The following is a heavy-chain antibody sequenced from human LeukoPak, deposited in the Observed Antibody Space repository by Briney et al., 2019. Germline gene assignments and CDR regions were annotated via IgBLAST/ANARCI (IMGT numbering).Heavy chain of an antibody. D-gene: IGHD2-2*03. CDR3: ARGTMDIVVVPADY. V-gene: IGHV4-4*08. J-gene: IGHJ4*02. CDR2: IYTSGST. Sequence: SETLSLTCTVSGGSISSYYWSWIRQPPGKGLEWIGRIYTSGSTNYNPSLKSRVTISVDTSKNQFSLKLSSVTAADTAVYYCARGTMDIVVVPADYWGQGTLVTVSS. CDR1: GGSISSYY.